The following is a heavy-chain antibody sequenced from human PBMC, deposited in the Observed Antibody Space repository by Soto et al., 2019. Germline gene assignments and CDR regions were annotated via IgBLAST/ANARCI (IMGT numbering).Heavy chain of an antibody. D-gene: IGHD3-22*01. J-gene: IGHJ4*02. Sequence: PGGSLRLSCAASGFTVSSNYMSWVRQAPGKGLEWVSAISGSGGSTYYADSVKGRFTISRDNSKNTLYLQMNSLRAEDTAVYYCAKVIVVALDYSGQGTLVTVSS. CDR2: ISGSGGST. CDR1: GFTVSSNY. CDR3: AKVIVVALDY. V-gene: IGHV3-23*01.